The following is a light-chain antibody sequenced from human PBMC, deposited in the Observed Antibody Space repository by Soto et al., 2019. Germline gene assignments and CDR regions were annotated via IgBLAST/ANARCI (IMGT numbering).Light chain of an antibody. CDR3: QQYNKLPLFT. CDR2: GAS. J-gene: IGKJ3*01. V-gene: IGKV3-15*01. Sequence: ETVLTQSPATFSVSPGERATLACRASQSIGSNLAWYQHRPGQPPRLLIYGASTRATGVPARFSGSGSGTEFTLHINGLQSDDFALYYCQQYNKLPLFTFGPGTKVDI. CDR1: QSIGSN.